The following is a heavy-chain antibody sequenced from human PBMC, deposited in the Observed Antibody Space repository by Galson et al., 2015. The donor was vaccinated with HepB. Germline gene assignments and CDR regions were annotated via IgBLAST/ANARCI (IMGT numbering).Heavy chain of an antibody. CDR3: ARSTVVTGFDY. V-gene: IGHV4-59*01. D-gene: IGHD4-23*01. Sequence: ETLSLTCTVSGGSISSYYWSWIRQPPGKGLEWIGYIYYSGSTNYNPSLKSRVTISVDTSKNQFSLKLSSVTAADTAVYYCARSTVVTGFDYWGQGTLVTVSS. J-gene: IGHJ4*02. CDR1: GGSISSYY. CDR2: IYYSGST.